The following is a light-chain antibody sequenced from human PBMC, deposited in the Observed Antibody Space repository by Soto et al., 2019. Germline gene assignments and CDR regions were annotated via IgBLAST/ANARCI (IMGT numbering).Light chain of an antibody. J-gene: IGKJ4*01. V-gene: IGKV1-5*03. CDR1: QSTDRW. CDR3: QHYYKWPLS. CDR2: RAS. Sequence: DIQMTQSPSTLSASVGDRVTITCRASQSTDRWLAWYQQKPGKAPKLLIYRASGLESGVPSRFSGSGSGTDFTLTISSLQSDDFALFFCQHYYKWPLSFGGGTKVDIK.